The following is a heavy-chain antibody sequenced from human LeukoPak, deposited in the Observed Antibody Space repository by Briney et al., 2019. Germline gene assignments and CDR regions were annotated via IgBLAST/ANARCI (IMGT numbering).Heavy chain of an antibody. V-gene: IGHV3-23*01. CDR1: GFTFRSYA. CDR3: AKDEDIVVVPAGLDY. CDR2: ISGSGGST. Sequence: GGTLRLSCAASGFTFRSYAMTWVRQAPGKGLEWVSAISGSGGSTYYADSVKGRFTISRDNSKNTLYLQMNSLRAEDTAVYYCAKDEDIVVVPAGLDYWGQGTLVTVSS. J-gene: IGHJ4*02. D-gene: IGHD2-2*01.